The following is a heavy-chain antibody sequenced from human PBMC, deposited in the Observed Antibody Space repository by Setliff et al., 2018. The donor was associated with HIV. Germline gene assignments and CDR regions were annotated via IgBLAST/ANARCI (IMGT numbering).Heavy chain of an antibody. V-gene: IGHV1-8*02. CDR2: MNTNYVNA. Sequence: PWPSVKVSCTASGYNFTSYVINWVRQAPGQGLEWMGWMNTNYVNAGYAEKFEGRVTMTSNTRTTTVYMELSSLRSEDTAVDYCARPKTYYYDSSGIYDDYNYYGMDVWGQGTTVTVSS. J-gene: IGHJ6*02. D-gene: IGHD3-22*01. CDR1: GYNFTSYV. CDR3: ARPKTYYYDSSGIYDDYNYYGMDV.